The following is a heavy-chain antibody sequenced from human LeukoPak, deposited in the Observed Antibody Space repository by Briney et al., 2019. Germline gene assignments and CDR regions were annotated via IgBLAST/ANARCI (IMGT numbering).Heavy chain of an antibody. V-gene: IGHV4-39*01. Sequence: NPSETLSLTCTVSGGSISSSSYYWGWIRQPPGKGLEWIGSIYYSGSTYYNPSLKSRVTISVDTSKNQFSLKLSSVTAADTAVYYCARHKVGATWSGAFDIWGQGTMATVSS. J-gene: IGHJ3*02. D-gene: IGHD1-26*01. CDR3: ARHKVGATWSGAFDI. CDR2: IYYSGST. CDR1: GGSISSSSYY.